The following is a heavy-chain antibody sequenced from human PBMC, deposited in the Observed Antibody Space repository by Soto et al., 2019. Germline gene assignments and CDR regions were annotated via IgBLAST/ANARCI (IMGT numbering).Heavy chain of an antibody. CDR2: IDNAGSSV. Sequence: EVQLVESGGGLVQPGGSLRLSCAASGFTFSSYWMHWVRQAPGKGLVWVSRIDNAGSSVRYADSVKGRFTSSRDNAKNTLYLHMNSLRAEDTAVYYCTRVGGSVSGRDVWGQGTTVTVSS. V-gene: IGHV3-74*01. CDR1: GFTFSSYW. CDR3: TRVGGSVSGRDV. D-gene: IGHD1-26*01. J-gene: IGHJ6*02.